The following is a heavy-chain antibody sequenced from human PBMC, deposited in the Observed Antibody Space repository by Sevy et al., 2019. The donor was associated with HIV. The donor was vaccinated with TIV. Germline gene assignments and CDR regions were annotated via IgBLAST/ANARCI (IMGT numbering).Heavy chain of an antibody. D-gene: IGHD1-26*01. CDR3: ARGENDDEFFQY. CDR2: TSYDGSHK. Sequence: GGSLRLSCTVSEFIFSNFAMHWVRQAPGKGLEWVAVTSYDGSHKYYADSVKGRFTVSRDNSRNILSLEMSSLRRDDTAVYYCARGENDDEFFQYWGQGTLVTVSS. CDR1: EFIFSNFA. J-gene: IGHJ1*01. V-gene: IGHV3-30*04.